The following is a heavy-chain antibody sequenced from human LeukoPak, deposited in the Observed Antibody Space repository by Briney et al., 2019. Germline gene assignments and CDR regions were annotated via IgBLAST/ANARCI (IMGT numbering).Heavy chain of an antibody. CDR1: GFIFDDYG. CDR2: INWNGGST. CDR3: AKERYRYGPIDY. J-gene: IGHJ4*02. D-gene: IGHD5-18*01. Sequence: GGSLRLSCAASGFIFDDYGMSWVRQAPGKGLEWVAGINWNGGSTGYADSVKGRFTISRDNSKNTLYLQMNSLRAEDTAVYYCAKERYRYGPIDYWGQGTLVTVSS. V-gene: IGHV3-20*04.